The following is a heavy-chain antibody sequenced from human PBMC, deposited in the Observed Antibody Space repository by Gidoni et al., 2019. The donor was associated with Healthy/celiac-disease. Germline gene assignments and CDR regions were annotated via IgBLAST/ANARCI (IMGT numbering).Heavy chain of an antibody. Sequence: EVQLLESGGGLVQPGGSLRLSCAASGFTFSRYAMSWVRQAPGKGLEWVSAISGSGGSTYYADSVKGRFTISRDNSKNTLYLQMNSLRAEDTAVYYCAKDLGRSLEWLSALDYWGQGTLVTVSS. CDR3: AKDLGRSLEWLSALDY. D-gene: IGHD3-3*01. J-gene: IGHJ4*02. CDR2: ISGSGGST. V-gene: IGHV3-23*01. CDR1: GFTFSRYA.